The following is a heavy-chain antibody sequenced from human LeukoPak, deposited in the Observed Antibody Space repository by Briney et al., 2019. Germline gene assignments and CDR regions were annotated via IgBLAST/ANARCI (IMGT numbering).Heavy chain of an antibody. CDR3: ARAHLGTTVVTLLDY. V-gene: IGHV1-69*13. Sequence: GASVKVSCKASGGTFSSYAISWVRQAPGQGLEWMGGIIPIFGTANYAQKFQGRVTITADESTSTAYMELSSLRSEDTAVYYCARAHLGTTVVTLLDYWGQGTLVTVSS. D-gene: IGHD4-23*01. CDR2: IIPIFGTA. J-gene: IGHJ4*02. CDR1: GGTFSSYA.